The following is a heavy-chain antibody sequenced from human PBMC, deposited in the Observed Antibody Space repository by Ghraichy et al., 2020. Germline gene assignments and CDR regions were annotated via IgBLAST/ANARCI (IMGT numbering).Heavy chain of an antibody. J-gene: IGHJ3*01. D-gene: IGHD2/OR15-2a*01. CDR1: GFSLRFSGMS. V-gene: IGHV2-70*11. CDR3: VRNLRVIEKQTIRVPDVFHV. Sequence: SGPTLVKPTQTLTLTCNLSGFSLRFSGMSVSWLRQPPGKALEWLARIDWDDDKDYNTHVKTRLTLAKDTSGNQVVLTMTNLDPVDTATYYCVRNLRVIEKQTIRVPDVFHVWGQGTTVTVSS. CDR2: IDWDDDK.